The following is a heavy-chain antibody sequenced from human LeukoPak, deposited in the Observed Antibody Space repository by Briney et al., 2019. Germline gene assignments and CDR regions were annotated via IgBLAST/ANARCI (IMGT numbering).Heavy chain of an antibody. Sequence: GGSLRLSCAASGFTFSTYTMTWVRQAPGKGLEWVSSISSSSNYIYYADSVQGRFTISRDNAKNSLYLQINSLRAEDTAVYYCARELPGAMSAFDIWGQGTMVTVSS. CDR1: GFTFSTYT. D-gene: IGHD1-26*01. V-gene: IGHV3-21*01. CDR3: ARELPGAMSAFDI. CDR2: ISSSSNYI. J-gene: IGHJ3*02.